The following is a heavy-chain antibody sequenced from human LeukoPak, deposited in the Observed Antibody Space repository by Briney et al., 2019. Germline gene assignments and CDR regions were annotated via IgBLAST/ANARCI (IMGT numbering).Heavy chain of an antibody. CDR2: IYTSGST. D-gene: IGHD2-8*02. Sequence: SETLSLTCTVSGGSISSGSYYWSWIRQPAGKGLEWIGRIYTSGSTNYNPSLKSRVTISLDTSKNQFSLKLNSVTAADTAVYYCARQAVLYRWFAPWGQGTLVTVSS. V-gene: IGHV4-61*02. J-gene: IGHJ5*02. CDR3: ARQAVLYRWFAP. CDR1: GGSISSGSYY.